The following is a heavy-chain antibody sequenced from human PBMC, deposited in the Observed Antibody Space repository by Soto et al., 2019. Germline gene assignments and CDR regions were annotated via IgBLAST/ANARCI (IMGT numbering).Heavy chain of an antibody. J-gene: IGHJ4*02. V-gene: IGHV3-21*01. CDR1: GFTFSSYS. CDR3: ARGSLGSSWSL. CDR2: ISSSNSYI. D-gene: IGHD6-13*01. Sequence: PGGSLRLSCAASGFTFSSYSINWVRQAPGKGLEWVSSISSSNSYIYYADSVKGRFTISRANAKNSLYLQMNSLRAEDTAVYYCARGSLGSSWSLWGQGTLVTV.